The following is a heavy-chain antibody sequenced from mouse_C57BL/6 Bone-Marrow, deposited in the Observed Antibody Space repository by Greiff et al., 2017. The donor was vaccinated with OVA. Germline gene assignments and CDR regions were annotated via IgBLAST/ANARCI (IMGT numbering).Heavy chain of an antibody. V-gene: IGHV5-9*01. CDR3: ARQKLRPRYFDV. CDR1: GFTFSSYT. CDR2: ISGGGGNT. J-gene: IGHJ1*03. D-gene: IGHD2-4*01. Sequence: DVQLVESGGGLVKPGGSLKLSCAASGFTFSSYTMSWVRQTPEKRLEWVATISGGGGNTYYPDSVKGRFTISRDNAKNTLYLQMSSLRSEDTALYYCARQKLRPRYFDVWGTGTTVTVSS.